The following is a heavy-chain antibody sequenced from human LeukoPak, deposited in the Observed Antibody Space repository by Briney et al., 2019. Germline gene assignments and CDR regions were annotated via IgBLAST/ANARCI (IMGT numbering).Heavy chain of an antibody. CDR3: ASIRGGYYFDY. J-gene: IGHJ4*02. Sequence: GGSLRLSCAASGFTLSDYYMSWIRQAPGKGLEWVSYISSGRTYTNYADSVKGRFTISRDNAKNSLYLQMNSLRAEDTAVYYCASIRGGYYFDYWGQGTLVTVSS. CDR2: ISSGRTYT. V-gene: IGHV3-11*03. D-gene: IGHD3-16*01. CDR1: GFTLSDYY.